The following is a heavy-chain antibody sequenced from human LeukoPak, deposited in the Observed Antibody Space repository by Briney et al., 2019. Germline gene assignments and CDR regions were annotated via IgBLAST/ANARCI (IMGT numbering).Heavy chain of an antibody. J-gene: IGHJ4*02. Sequence: PSETLSLTCGVSGVSFSTYYWSWVRQSPEKGLEWIGEVNHSVYTNYNPSLKSRVTISVDPSKTQFSLNLRSVPAADTAVYYCARPLYGSDYWGQGTLVTVSS. V-gene: IGHV4-34*01. CDR1: GVSFSTYY. D-gene: IGHD4-17*01. CDR3: ARPLYGSDY. CDR2: VNHSVYT.